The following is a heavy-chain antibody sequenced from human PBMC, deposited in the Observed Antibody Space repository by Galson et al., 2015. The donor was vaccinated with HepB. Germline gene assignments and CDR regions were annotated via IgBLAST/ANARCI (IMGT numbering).Heavy chain of an antibody. J-gene: IGHJ6*02. V-gene: IGHV3-11*06. CDR3: ATPPITRVRGADYYSYYGMDV. Sequence: SLRLSCAASGFTFSDYYMSWIRQAPGKGLEWVSYISSSSSYTNYADSVKGRFTISRDNAKNSMYLQMNSLRAEDTAVYYCATPPITRVRGADYYSYYGMDVWGQGTTVTVSS. CDR1: GFTFSDYY. CDR2: ISSSSSYT. D-gene: IGHD3-10*01.